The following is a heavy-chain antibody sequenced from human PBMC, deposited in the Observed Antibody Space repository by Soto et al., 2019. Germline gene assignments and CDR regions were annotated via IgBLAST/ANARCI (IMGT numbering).Heavy chain of an antibody. D-gene: IGHD3-3*01. J-gene: IGHJ5*02. CDR1: GGSISSGGYS. V-gene: IGHV4-30-2*01. Sequence: PSETLSLTCAVSGGSISSGGYSWSWIRQPPGKGLEWIGYIYHSGSTYYNPSLKSRVTISVDRSKNQFSLKLSSVTAADTAVYYCARAGGMNDFCSGYTWHWFDPWGQGTLVTVSS. CDR2: IYHSGST. CDR3: ARAGGMNDFCSGYTWHWFDP.